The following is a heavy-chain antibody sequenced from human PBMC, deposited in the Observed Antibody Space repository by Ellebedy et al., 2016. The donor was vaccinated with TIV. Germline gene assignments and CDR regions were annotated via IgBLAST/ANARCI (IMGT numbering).Heavy chain of an antibody. CDR2: INPSGGST. D-gene: IGHD1-26*01. V-gene: IGHV1-46*01. Sequence: ASVKVSCKASGYTFTSYYMHWVRQAPGQGLEWMGIINPSGGSTSNAQKFQGRVTMTRDTSTSTVYMELSSLRSEDTAVYYCANFPDSGSYWVDAFDIWGQGTMVTVSS. CDR3: ANFPDSGSYWVDAFDI. CDR1: GYTFTSYY. J-gene: IGHJ3*02.